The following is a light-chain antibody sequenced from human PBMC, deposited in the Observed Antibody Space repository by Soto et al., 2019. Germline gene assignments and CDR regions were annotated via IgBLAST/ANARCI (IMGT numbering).Light chain of an antibody. Sequence: DIEMTQSPSTLSASVGDRVTITCRASQTIRRWLAWYQQRPGKAPKVLIYDASTLESGVPARFSGSGSETQFSLTISSLQPEDSATYYCQHYNSDPWTFGQGTKVEF. J-gene: IGKJ1*01. CDR3: QHYNSDPWT. V-gene: IGKV1-5*01. CDR1: QTIRRW. CDR2: DAS.